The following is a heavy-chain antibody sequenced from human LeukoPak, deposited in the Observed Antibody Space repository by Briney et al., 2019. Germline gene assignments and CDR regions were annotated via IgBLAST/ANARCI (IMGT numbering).Heavy chain of an antibody. Sequence: SETLSLTCAVYGGSFSGFYWRWISPPPGKGLEWVGEINHSGSKNYHPSLKTRVPITGDRSKTQFTLKLSSVNAADTAVYYCARGRPYKLRWSSYDYWGQGTLVTVSS. V-gene: IGHV4-34*01. CDR1: GGSFSGFY. CDR2: INHSGSK. J-gene: IGHJ4*02. CDR3: ARGRPYKLRWSSYDY. D-gene: IGHD3-10*01.